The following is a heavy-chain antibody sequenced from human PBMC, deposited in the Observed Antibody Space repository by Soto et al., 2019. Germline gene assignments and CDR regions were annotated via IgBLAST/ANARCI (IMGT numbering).Heavy chain of an antibody. CDR3: AKDTSGIWTHGY. J-gene: IGHJ4*02. CDR2: ISGSGGST. V-gene: IGHV3-23*01. D-gene: IGHD3-10*01. CDR1: GFTFSSYA. Sequence: GSLRLSCAASGFTFSSYAMSWVRQAPGKGLEWVSAISGSGGSTYYADSVKGRFTISRDNSKNTLYLQMNSLRAEDTAVYYCAKDTSGIWTHGYWGQGTLVTVSS.